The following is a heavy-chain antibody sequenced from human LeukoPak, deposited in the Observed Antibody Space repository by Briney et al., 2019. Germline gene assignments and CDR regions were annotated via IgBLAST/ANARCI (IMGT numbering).Heavy chain of an antibody. CDR2: INTNTGNP. D-gene: IGHD3-10*01. Sequence: GASVKVSCKASGGTFTSYAMNWVRQAPGQGLEWMGWINTNTGNPTYAQGFTGRFVFSLDTSVSTAYLQISSLKAEDTAVYYCARFAYYYGSESWFDPWGQGTLVTVSS. J-gene: IGHJ5*02. V-gene: IGHV7-4-1*02. CDR1: GGTFTSYA. CDR3: ARFAYYYGSESWFDP.